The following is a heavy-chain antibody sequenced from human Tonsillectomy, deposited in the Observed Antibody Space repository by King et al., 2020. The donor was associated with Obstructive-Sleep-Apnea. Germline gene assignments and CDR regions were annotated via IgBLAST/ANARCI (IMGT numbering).Heavy chain of an antibody. CDR2: ISSSSSYI. CDR3: AREDIAAAGIYYFDY. CDR1: GFTFSSYS. D-gene: IGHD6-13*01. J-gene: IGHJ4*02. V-gene: IGHV3-21*01. Sequence: VQLVESGGGLVKPGGSLRLSCAASGFTFSSYSMNWVRQAPGKGLEWGSSISSSSSYIYYPDSVKGRFTISRDNAKNSLYLQMNSLSAEDTAVYYCAREDIAAAGIYYFDYWGQGTLVTVSS.